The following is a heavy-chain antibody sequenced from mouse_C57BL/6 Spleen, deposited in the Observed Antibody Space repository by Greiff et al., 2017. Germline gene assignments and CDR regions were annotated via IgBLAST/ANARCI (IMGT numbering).Heavy chain of an antibody. CDR2: RWGGGST. CDR1: GFSLTSYG. CDR3: AKNSYSNYERFAY. J-gene: IGHJ3*01. D-gene: IGHD2-5*01. Sequence: VQLQQSGPGLVQPSQSLSITCTVSGFSLTSYGVHWVRQSPGKGLEWLGVRWGGGSTDYNAAFMSRMSITKDNSKSQVFFKMNSLQADDTAIYYCAKNSYSNYERFAYWDQGTLVTISA. V-gene: IGHV2-5*01.